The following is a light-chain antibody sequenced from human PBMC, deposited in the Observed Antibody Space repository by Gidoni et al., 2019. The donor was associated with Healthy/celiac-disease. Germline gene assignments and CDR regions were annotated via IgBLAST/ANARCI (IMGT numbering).Light chain of an antibody. CDR3: QQLNSYPRGFT. V-gene: IGKV1-9*01. Sequence: DIQLTQSPSFLSASVGDRVTITCRASQGISSYLAWYQQKPGKAPKLLIYAASTLQSGVPSRCSGSGSGTEFTLTISSLQPEDCATYYCQQLNSYPRGFTFGPGTKVDIK. CDR1: QGISSY. CDR2: AAS. J-gene: IGKJ3*01.